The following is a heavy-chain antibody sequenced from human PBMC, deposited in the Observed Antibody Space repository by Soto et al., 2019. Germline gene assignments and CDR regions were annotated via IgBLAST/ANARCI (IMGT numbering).Heavy chain of an antibody. V-gene: IGHV1-69*06. J-gene: IGHJ3*02. CDR2: TIPIFGTP. D-gene: IGHD6-6*01. CDR1: GGTLSIYG. Sequence: GASVKVSCKASGGTLSIYGSSWVRQAPGQGPEWMGGTIPIFGTPNYAQKFQGRVTITADKSTSTAYMELSSLRSEDTAVYYCASPYTSSFAFDIWGQGTVVTVS. CDR3: ASPYTSSFAFDI.